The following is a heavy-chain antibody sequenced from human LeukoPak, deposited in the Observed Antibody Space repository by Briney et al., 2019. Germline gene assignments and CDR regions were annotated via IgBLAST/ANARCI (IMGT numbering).Heavy chain of an antibody. D-gene: IGHD5-24*01. V-gene: IGHV4-59*01. CDR2: IYYSGTA. CDR1: GGSIGNYY. J-gene: IGHJ4*02. CDR3: ARAHRDGDNYHGDFDY. Sequence: PSETLSLTCSVSGGSIGNYYGSWIRQTPGKGLEWIGYIYYSGTAIYNPSLKSRVTISVDTSKNQISLKLNSVTAADTAVYYCARAHRDGDNYHGDFDYWGRGALVTVSS.